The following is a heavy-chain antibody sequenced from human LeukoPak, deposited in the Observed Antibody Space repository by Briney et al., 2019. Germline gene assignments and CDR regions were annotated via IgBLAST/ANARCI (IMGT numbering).Heavy chain of an antibody. J-gene: IGHJ5*02. CDR1: GYTFSSYG. CDR3: ARSSWFVGRSEWRCFDP. Sequence: GASVKVSCKASGYTFSSYGISWVRQAPGQGLEWMGWISGYTGNTNYAQNLQGRVTMTTDTSTSTAYMELRSLRSDDTALYYCARSSWFVGRSEWRCFDPWGQGTLVTVSS. D-gene: IGHD3-10*01. CDR2: ISGYTGNT. V-gene: IGHV1-18*01.